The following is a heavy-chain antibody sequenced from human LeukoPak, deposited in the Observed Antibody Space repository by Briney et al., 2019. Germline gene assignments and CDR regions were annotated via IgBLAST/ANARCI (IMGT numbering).Heavy chain of an antibody. J-gene: IGHJ6*02. Sequence: GGSLRLSCAASGFTFSSYWMSWVRQAPGKGLEGVANIKQDGSEKYYVDSVKGRFTISRDNAKNSLYLQMNSLRAEDTAVYYCAREAHSPGGSSWYYYYYGMDVWGQGTTVTVSS. D-gene: IGHD6-13*01. V-gene: IGHV3-7*01. CDR1: GFTFSSYW. CDR3: AREAHSPGGSSWYYYYYGMDV. CDR2: IKQDGSEK.